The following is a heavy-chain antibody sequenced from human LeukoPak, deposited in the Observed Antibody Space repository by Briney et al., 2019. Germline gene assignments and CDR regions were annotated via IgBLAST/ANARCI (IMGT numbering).Heavy chain of an antibody. J-gene: IGHJ4*02. CDR3: ASARYFDRHGFDY. CDR1: GGTFSSYA. V-gene: IGHV1-69*05. Sequence: SVKVSFKASGGTFSSYAISWVRQAPGQGLEWMGGIIPIFGTANYAQKFQGRVTITTDESTSTAYMELSSLRSEDTAVYYCASARYFDRHGFDYWGQGTLVTVSS. D-gene: IGHD3-9*01. CDR2: IIPIFGTA.